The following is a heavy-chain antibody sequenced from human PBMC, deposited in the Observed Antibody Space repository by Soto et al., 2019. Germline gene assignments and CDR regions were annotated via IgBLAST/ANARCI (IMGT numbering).Heavy chain of an antibody. D-gene: IGHD2-15*01. CDR3: TRVGRRSSGGSCYRCYYMDV. V-gene: IGHV3-49*03. CDR1: GFTFGDYA. J-gene: IGHJ6*03. Sequence: GGSLRLSCTASGFTFGDYAMSWFRQAPGKGLEWVGFIRSKAYGGTTEYAASVKGRFTISRDDSKSIAFLQMNSLKTEDTAVYYCTRVGRRSSGGSCYRCYYMDVWGKGTTVTVSS. CDR2: IRSKAYGGTT.